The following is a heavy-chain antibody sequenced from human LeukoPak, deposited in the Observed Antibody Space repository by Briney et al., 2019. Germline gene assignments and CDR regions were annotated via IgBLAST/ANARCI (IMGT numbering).Heavy chain of an antibody. CDR1: GYTFTAYY. CDR2: INPNSGGT. V-gene: IGHV1-2*02. J-gene: IGHJ4*02. D-gene: IGHD6-19*01. CDR3: ARWIAVAGQFDY. Sequence: GASVKVSSTASGYTFTAYYMHWVRQAPGQGLEWMGWINPNSGGTNYAQTFQDRVTMTRDTSITTAYMELSSLRSDDTAVYYCARWIAVAGQFDYWGQGTLGTVSS.